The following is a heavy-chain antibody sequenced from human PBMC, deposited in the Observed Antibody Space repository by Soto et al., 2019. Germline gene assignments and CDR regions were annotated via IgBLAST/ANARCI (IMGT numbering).Heavy chain of an antibody. Sequence: SETLSLTCAVSGGSISSGGYSWSWIRHPPGKGLEWIGYIYHSGSTYYNPSLKSRVTISVDRSKNQFSLKLSSVTAADTAVYYCARVWGGAFDIWGQGTMVTVSS. CDR2: IYHSGST. V-gene: IGHV4-30-2*01. CDR1: GGSISSGGYS. J-gene: IGHJ3*02. D-gene: IGHD3-10*01. CDR3: ARVWGGAFDI.